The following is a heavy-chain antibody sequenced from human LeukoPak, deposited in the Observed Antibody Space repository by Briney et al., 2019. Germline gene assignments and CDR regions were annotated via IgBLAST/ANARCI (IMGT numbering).Heavy chain of an antibody. CDR3: ARIVATIDLPDY. Sequence: SVKVSCKASGGTFISYAISWVRQAPGQGLEWMGGIIPIFGTANYAQKFQGRVTITADESTSTAYMELSSLRSEDTAVYYCARIVATIDLPDYWGQGTLVTVSS. D-gene: IGHD5-12*01. V-gene: IGHV1-69*13. J-gene: IGHJ4*02. CDR2: IIPIFGTA. CDR1: GGTFISYA.